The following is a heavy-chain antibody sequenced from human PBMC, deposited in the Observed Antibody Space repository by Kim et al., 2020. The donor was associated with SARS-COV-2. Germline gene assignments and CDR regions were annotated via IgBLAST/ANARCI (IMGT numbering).Heavy chain of an antibody. CDR1: GFSFSSYW. Sequence: GGSLRLSCAASGFSFSSYWMHWVRQAPGKGLVWVSRIKSDGSGTRYADSVKGRFTISRDNAKNTLYLQMNSLRAEDTAVYYCARDWGAGQWLYAFDFWGQGTVVTVSS. J-gene: IGHJ3*01. CDR2: IKSDGSGT. D-gene: IGHD6-19*01. CDR3: ARDWGAGQWLYAFDF. V-gene: IGHV3-74*01.